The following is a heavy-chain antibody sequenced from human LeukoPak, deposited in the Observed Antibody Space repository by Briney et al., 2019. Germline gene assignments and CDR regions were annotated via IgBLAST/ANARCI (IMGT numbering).Heavy chain of an antibody. Sequence: SVKVSCKASGGTFSSYAISWVRQAPGQGLEWMGRIIPILGIANYAQKFQGRVTITADKSTSTAYMELSSLRSEDTAVYYCAREYGDGYNFGYWGQGTLVTVSS. CDR3: AREYGDGYNFGY. CDR2: IIPILGIA. D-gene: IGHD5-24*01. CDR1: GGTFSSYA. V-gene: IGHV1-69*04. J-gene: IGHJ4*02.